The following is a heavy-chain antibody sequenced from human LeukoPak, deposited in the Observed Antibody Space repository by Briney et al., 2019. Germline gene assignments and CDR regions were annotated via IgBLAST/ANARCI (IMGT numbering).Heavy chain of an antibody. V-gene: IGHV4-4*07. CDR2: IYTSGST. J-gene: IGHJ6*03. D-gene: IGHD6-13*01. CDR3: AGHRIAAAGWALYYYYYYYMDV. CDR1: GGSISSYY. Sequence: SETLSLTCTVSGGSISSYYWSWIRQPAGKGLEWIGRIYTSGSTNYNPSLKSRVTMSVDTSKNQFSLKLSSVTAADTAVYYCAGHRIAAAGWALYYYYYYYMDVWGKGTTVTVSS.